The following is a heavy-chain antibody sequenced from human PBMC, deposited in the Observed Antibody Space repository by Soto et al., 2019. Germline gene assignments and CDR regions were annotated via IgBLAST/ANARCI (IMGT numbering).Heavy chain of an antibody. V-gene: IGHV3-30*18. CDR1: GFTFSSYG. Sequence: QVQLVESGGGVVQPGRSLRLSCAASGFTFSSYGMHWVRQAPGKGLEWVAVISYDGSNKYYADSVKGRFTISRDNSKNTLYLQMNSLRADDTAVYYCAKAGTPAAIIVAFDIWGQGTMVTVSS. D-gene: IGHD2-2*01. CDR3: AKAGTPAAIIVAFDI. J-gene: IGHJ3*02. CDR2: ISYDGSNK.